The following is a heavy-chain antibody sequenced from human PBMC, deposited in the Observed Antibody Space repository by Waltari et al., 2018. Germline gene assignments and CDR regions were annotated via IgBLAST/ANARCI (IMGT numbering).Heavy chain of an antibody. CDR1: GFTFRSYS. CDR3: AKGGAAAPPTYYFDY. Sequence: EVQLLESGGGLVQPGGSLTLSCAASGFTFRSYSMFWVRQAPGKGLEWVSVISGSGSTFYAYSVNGRFTISRDNSKNTLYLQMNSLRAEDTAVYYCAKGGAAAPPTYYFDYWGQGTLVTVSS. J-gene: IGHJ4*02. D-gene: IGHD6-13*01. CDR2: ISGSGST. V-gene: IGHV3-23*01.